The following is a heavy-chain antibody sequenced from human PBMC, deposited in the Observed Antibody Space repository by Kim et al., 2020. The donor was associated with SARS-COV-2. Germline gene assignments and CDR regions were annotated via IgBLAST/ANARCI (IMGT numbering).Heavy chain of an antibody. V-gene: IGHV3-30*04. J-gene: IGHJ5*02. D-gene: IGHD1-1*01. Sequence: GGSLRLSCAASGFTFSSYAMHWVRQAPGKGLEWVAVISYDGSNKYYADSVKGRFTISRDNSKNTLYLQMNSLRAEDTAVYYCASLFQGYADAWGQGTLVTVSS. CDR2: ISYDGSNK. CDR3: ASLFQGYADA. CDR1: GFTFSSYA.